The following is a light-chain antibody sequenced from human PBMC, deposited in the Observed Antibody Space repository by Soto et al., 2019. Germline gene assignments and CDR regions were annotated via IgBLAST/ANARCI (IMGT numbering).Light chain of an antibody. CDR3: HQYNNWPLFT. J-gene: IGKJ3*01. CDR2: GAS. V-gene: IGKV3-15*01. Sequence: EIVMTQSPATLSVSPGERVTLSCRASQRVSSDLAWYQQKPGQAPRLLIYGASTRATGIPARFSGSGSGTEFTLTISSLQSEDFAVYYCHQYNNWPLFTFGPGTKVDI. CDR1: QRVSSD.